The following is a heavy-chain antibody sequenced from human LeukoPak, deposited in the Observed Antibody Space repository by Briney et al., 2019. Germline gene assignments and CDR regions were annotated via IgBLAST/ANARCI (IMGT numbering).Heavy chain of an antibody. J-gene: IGHJ6*03. V-gene: IGHV3-33*01. CDR1: GFTFSSYG. CDR2: IWYDGSNK. D-gene: IGHD2-2*02. CDR3: ARSPSQLLYRYYYYYMDV. Sequence: GGSLRLSCVASGFTFSSYGMHWVRQAPGKGLEWVAVIWYDGSNKYYADSVKGRFTISRDNSKNTLYLQMNSLRAEDTAVYYCARSPSQLLYRYYYYYMDVWGKGTTVTVSS.